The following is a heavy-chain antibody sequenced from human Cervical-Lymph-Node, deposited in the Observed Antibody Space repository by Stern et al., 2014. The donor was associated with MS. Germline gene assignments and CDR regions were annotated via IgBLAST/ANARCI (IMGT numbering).Heavy chain of an antibody. J-gene: IGHJ4*02. V-gene: IGHV4-4*02. Sequence: VQLEESGPGLVKPSGTLSLTCVVSSGSINNNHWWIWFRQAPGKGLECIGGVFRSGSTNYNPSLKSRVTMSIDRSKTQFSLTLTSVTAADTAMYYCARKSHSHGWYYIDDWGLGILVTVSS. D-gene: IGHD6-19*01. CDR1: SGSINNNHW. CDR2: VFRSGST. CDR3: ARKSHSHGWYYIDD.